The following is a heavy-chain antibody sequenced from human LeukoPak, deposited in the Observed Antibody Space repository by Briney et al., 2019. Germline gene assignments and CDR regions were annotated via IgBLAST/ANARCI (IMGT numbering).Heavy chain of an antibody. CDR2: IYYSGST. CDR3: ARVVSLRLLWFGELLSGFDP. V-gene: IGHV4-59*01. CDR1: GGSISSYY. J-gene: IGHJ5*02. D-gene: IGHD3-10*01. Sequence: SETLSLTCTVSGGSISSYYWSWIRQPPGKGLEWIGYIYYSGSTNYNPSLKSRVTISVDTSKNQFSLKLSSVTAADTAVYYCARVVSLRLLWFGELLSGFDPWGQGTLVTVSS.